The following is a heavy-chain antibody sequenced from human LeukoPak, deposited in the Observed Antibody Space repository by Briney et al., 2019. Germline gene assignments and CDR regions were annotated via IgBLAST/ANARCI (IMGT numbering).Heavy chain of an antibody. V-gene: IGHV4-59*08. CDR2: IYYSGST. J-gene: IGHJ4*02. CDR3: ARAGYSGYDGPFDY. D-gene: IGHD5-12*01. CDR1: GGSFSGYY. Sequence: PSETLSLTCAVYGGSFSGYYWSWIRQPPGKGLEWIGYIYYSGSTNYNPSLKSRVTISVDTSKNQFSLKLSSVTAADTAVYYCARAGYSGYDGPFDYWGQGTLVTVSS.